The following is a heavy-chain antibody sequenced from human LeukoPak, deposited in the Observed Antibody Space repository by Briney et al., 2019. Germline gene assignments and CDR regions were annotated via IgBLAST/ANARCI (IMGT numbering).Heavy chain of an antibody. J-gene: IGHJ5*02. Sequence: SETLSLTCAVHGGSFSGYYWSWIRQPPGKGLEWIGEINHSGSTNYNPSLKSRVTISVDTSKNQFSLKLSSVTAADTAVYYCARDSRGSGYNWFDPWGQGTLVTVSS. CDR3: ARDSRGSGYNWFDP. CDR2: INHSGST. D-gene: IGHD3-10*01. CDR1: GGSFSGYY. V-gene: IGHV4-34*01.